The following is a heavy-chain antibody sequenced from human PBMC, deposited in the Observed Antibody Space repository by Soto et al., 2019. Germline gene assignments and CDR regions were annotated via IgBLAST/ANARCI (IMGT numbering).Heavy chain of an antibody. CDR1: GYSFTSYW. V-gene: IGHV5-51*01. J-gene: IGHJ3*02. D-gene: IGHD3-22*01. CDR2: IYPGDSDT. Sequence: GESLKISCKGSGYSFTSYWIGWVRQMPGKGLEWMGIIYPGDSDTRYSPSFQGQVTISADESISTAYLQWSSLKASDTAMYYCARQEGDYYYDSFYAFDIWGQGTMVTVSS. CDR3: ARQEGDYYYDSFYAFDI.